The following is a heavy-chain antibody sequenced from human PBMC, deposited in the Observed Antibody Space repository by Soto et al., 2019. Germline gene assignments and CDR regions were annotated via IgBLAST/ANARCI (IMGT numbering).Heavy chain of an antibody. D-gene: IGHD2-15*01. CDR2: IIPILGIA. V-gene: IGHV1-69*04. J-gene: IGHJ4*02. CDR3: ERDKCSGGSCYLYYSDY. Sequence: SVKVSCKASGGTFSSYTISWVRQAPGQGLEWMGRIIPILGIANYAQKFQGRVTITADKSTSTAYMELSSLRSEDTAVYYCERDKCSGGSCYLYYSDYWGQGTLVTASS. CDR1: GGTFSSYT.